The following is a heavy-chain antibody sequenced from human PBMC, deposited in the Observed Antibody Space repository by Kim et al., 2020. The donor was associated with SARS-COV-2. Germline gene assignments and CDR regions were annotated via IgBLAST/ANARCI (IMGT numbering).Heavy chain of an antibody. CDR1: GGSFSGYY. J-gene: IGHJ4*02. V-gene: IGHV4-34*01. CDR3: ARIAARRFDY. Sequence: SETLSLTCAVYGGSFSGYYWSWIRQPPGKGLEWIGEINHSGSTNYNPSLKSRVTISVDTSKNQFSLKLSSVTAADTAVYYCARIAARRFDYWGQGTLVTVSS. D-gene: IGHD6-6*01. CDR2: INHSGST.